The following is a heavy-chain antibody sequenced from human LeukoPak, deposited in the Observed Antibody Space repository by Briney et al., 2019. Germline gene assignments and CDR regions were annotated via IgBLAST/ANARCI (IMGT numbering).Heavy chain of an antibody. V-gene: IGHV1-8*01. CDR3: ARGWYGFSRSYYYGMDV. J-gene: IGHJ6*02. CDR2: MNPNSGNT. D-gene: IGHD6-13*01. Sequence: GASVKVSCKASGYTFTSYDINWVRQATGQGLEWMGWMNPNSGNTGYAQKFQGRVTMTRNTSIRTAYMELSSLRSEDTAVYYCARGWYGFSRSYYYGMDVWGQGTTVTVSS. CDR1: GYTFTSYD.